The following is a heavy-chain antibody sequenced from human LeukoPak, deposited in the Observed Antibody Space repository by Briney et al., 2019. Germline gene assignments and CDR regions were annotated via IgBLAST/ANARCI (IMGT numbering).Heavy chain of an antibody. CDR2: IYGGGST. CDR3: ARDRGYTRTNTDGYPVFDL. V-gene: IGHV3-53*01. J-gene: IGHJ4*03. D-gene: IGHD5-24*01. Sequence: GGSLRLSCAATGLSVSSNFMSWVRQAPGKGLEWVSVIYGGGSTYYADSVKGRFSISRDNVNNALYLQMDNLRVEDTGVYYCARDRGYTRTNTDGYPVFDLWGQGTLVTVSS. CDR1: GLSVSSNF.